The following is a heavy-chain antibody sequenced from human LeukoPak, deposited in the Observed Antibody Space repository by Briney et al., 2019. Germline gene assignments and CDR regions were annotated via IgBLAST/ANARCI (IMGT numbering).Heavy chain of an antibody. CDR2: INPNSGGT. CDR1: GYTFTAYY. CDR3: ARDYYDSSGYGSFDY. Sequence: ASVKVSCKASGYTFTAYYMHWVRQAPGQGLEWMGWINPNSGGTNYAQKFQGRVTMTRDTSISTAYMELSRLRSDDTAVCYCARDYYDSSGYGSFDYWGQGTLVTVSS. V-gene: IGHV1-2*02. D-gene: IGHD3-22*01. J-gene: IGHJ4*02.